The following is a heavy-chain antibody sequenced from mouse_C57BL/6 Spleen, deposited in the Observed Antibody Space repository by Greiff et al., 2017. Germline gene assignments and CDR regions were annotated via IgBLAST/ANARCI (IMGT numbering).Heavy chain of an antibody. D-gene: IGHD2-2*01. CDR1: GYTFTSYW. CDR2: IDPSDSYT. CDR3: ARGDLVYWYFDV. V-gene: IGHV1-50*01. J-gene: IGHJ1*03. Sequence: QVQLQQPGAELVKPGASVKLSCKASGYTFTSYWMQWVKQRPGQGLEWIGEIDPSDSYTNYNQKFKGKATLTVDTSSSTAYMQLSSLTSEDSAVYYCARGDLVYWYFDVWGTGPTVTVSS.